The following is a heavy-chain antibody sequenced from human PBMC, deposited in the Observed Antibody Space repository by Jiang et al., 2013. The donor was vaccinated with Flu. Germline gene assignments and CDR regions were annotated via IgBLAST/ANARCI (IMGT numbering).Heavy chain of an antibody. J-gene: IGHJ4*02. CDR3: AKGGSDIVVLPVDFGYSGSSRLNGDFDY. D-gene: IGHD2-2*01. V-gene: IGHV3-23*04. Sequence: VQLVESGGGLLQPGGSLRLSCAASRFTFSSYALSWVRQAPGQGLEWVSGISGSGGTTYYADSVKGRFTISRDNSKNTLYLQMNSLRAEDTAVYYCAKGGSDIVVLPVDFGYSGSSRLNGDFDYWGQGTLVTVSS. CDR2: ISGSGGTT. CDR1: RFTFSSYA.